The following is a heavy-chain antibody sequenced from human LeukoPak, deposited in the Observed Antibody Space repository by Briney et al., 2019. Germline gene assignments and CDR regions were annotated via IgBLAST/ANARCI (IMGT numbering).Heavy chain of an antibody. V-gene: IGHV3-74*01. J-gene: IGHJ6*03. Sequence: GGSLRLSCAASGFTFSSYWMHWVRQDPGKGLGWVSRINSDGSKTRYADSVKGRFTISRNNAKNTMYLQMNRLRTEDTAVYYCARDGAGSSLYIDVWGKGTTVTVPS. D-gene: IGHD6-6*01. CDR2: INSDGSKT. CDR1: GFTFSSYW. CDR3: ARDGAGSSLYIDV.